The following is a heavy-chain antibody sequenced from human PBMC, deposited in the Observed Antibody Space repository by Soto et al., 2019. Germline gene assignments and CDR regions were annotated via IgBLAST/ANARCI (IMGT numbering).Heavy chain of an antibody. V-gene: IGHV4-59*01. Sequence: SETLSLTCTVSGGSISSYYWSWIRQPPGKGLEWIGYIYYSGSTNYNPSLKSRVTISVDTSKNQFSLKLSSVTAADTAVYYCARASLVFDPWGQGTLVTVSS. J-gene: IGHJ5*02. CDR1: GGSISSYY. CDR2: IYYSGST. CDR3: ARASLVFDP.